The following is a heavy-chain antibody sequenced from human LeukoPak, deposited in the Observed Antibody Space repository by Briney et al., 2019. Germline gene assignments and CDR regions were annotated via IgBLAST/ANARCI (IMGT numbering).Heavy chain of an antibody. Sequence: GGSLRLSCAAPGFTFDDYAMHWVRQAPGKGLEWVSGISWNSGSIGYADSVKGRFTISRDNAKNSLYLQMNSLRAEDTALYYCAKAPTGYSSGWYYFDYWGQGTLVTVSS. J-gene: IGHJ4*02. D-gene: IGHD6-19*01. CDR1: GFTFDDYA. V-gene: IGHV3-9*01. CDR3: AKAPTGYSSGWYYFDY. CDR2: ISWNSGSI.